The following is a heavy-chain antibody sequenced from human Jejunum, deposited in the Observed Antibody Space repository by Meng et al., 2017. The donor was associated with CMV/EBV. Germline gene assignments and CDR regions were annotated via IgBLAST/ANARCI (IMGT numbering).Heavy chain of an antibody. D-gene: IGHD2-15*01. CDR2: INGDGTSS. V-gene: IGHV3-74*01. J-gene: IGHJ4*02. CDR3: VTNVYCSGGGCRNY. Sequence: GLTFSGDWMHWVRQAPGKGLMLVSRINGDGTSSGYADSVKGRFTISRDNANNMLYLQLDSLRAEDTAVYYCVTNVYCSGGGCRNYWGQGTLVTVSS. CDR1: GLTFSGDW.